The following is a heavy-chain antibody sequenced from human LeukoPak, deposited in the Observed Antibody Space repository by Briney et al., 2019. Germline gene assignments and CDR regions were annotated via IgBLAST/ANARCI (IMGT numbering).Heavy chain of an antibody. J-gene: IGHJ4*02. V-gene: IGHV4-4*02. CDR2: IYHSGST. Sequence: SETLSLTCAVSGGSISSSNWWSWVRPPPGKGLEWIGEIYHSGSTNYNPSLKSRVTISVDKSKNQFSLKLSSVTAADTAVYYCAREMTTVTTPLGYWGQGTLVTVSS. D-gene: IGHD4-17*01. CDR1: GGSISSSNW. CDR3: AREMTTVTTPLGY.